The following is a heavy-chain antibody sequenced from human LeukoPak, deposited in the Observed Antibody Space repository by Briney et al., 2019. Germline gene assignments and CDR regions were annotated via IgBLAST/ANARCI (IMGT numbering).Heavy chain of an antibody. V-gene: IGHV3-7*01. CDR3: VGASTAVADSDY. D-gene: IGHD6-19*01. CDR1: GFTFSNYW. CDR2: INQDGSEK. Sequence: PGGSLRLSCAASGFTFSNYWMTWVRQAPGKGLEWVANINQDGSEKYYVDSVKGRLTISRDNAKISLYLQMNSLRVDDTAVYYCVGASTAVADSDYWGQGTLVTVSS. J-gene: IGHJ4*02.